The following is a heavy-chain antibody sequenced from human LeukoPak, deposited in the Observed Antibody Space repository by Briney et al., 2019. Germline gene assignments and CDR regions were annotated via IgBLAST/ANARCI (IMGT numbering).Heavy chain of an antibody. Sequence: ASVKVSGKASGYTFTSYYMHWVRQAPGQGLEWMGIINPSGGSTSYAQKFQGRVTMTRDMSTSTVYMELSSLRSEDTAVYYCARGRCSGGSCYPYYFDYWGQGTLVTVSS. V-gene: IGHV1-46*01. CDR3: ARGRCSGGSCYPYYFDY. CDR1: GYTFTSYY. J-gene: IGHJ4*02. CDR2: INPSGGST. D-gene: IGHD2-15*01.